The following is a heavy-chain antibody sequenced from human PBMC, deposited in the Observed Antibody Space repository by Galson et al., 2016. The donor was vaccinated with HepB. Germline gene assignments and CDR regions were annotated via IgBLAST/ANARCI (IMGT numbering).Heavy chain of an antibody. CDR1: GFIFSNFA. J-gene: IGHJ4*02. V-gene: IGHV3-23*01. CDR2: ISRTGDST. Sequence: SLRLSCAASGFIFSNFAMTWVRQAPGKGLEWVSAISRTGDSTFYADSVKGRFTVSRDNSKNTLYLQMNRLRGDDTAVYYCAKWLQEASFIDYWGQGTLVTVSS. D-gene: IGHD5-12*01. CDR3: AKWLQEASFIDY.